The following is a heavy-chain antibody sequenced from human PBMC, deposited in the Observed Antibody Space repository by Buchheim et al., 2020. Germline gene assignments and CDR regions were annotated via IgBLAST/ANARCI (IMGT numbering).Heavy chain of an antibody. J-gene: IGHJ6*02. CDR1: GGTFSSYA. D-gene: IGHD3-3*01. V-gene: IGHV1-69*04. CDR3: ARDPYDFWSADYGMDV. CDR2: IIPILGIA. Sequence: QVQLVQSGAEVKKPGSSVKVSCKASGGTFSSYAISWVRQAPGQGLEWMGRIIPILGIANYAQKFKGRGTMTADKSTSTAYMELSSLRSDDTAVYYCARDPYDFWSADYGMDVWGQGTT.